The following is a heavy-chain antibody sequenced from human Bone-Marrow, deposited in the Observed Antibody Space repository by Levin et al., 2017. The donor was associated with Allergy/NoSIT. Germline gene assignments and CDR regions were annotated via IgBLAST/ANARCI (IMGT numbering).Heavy chain of an antibody. CDR2: IYYSGST. CDR1: GGSISSSSYY. D-gene: IGHD3-22*01. CDR3: ARRSGYYPTFDY. V-gene: IGHV4-39*01. J-gene: IGHJ4*02. Sequence: NASETLSLTCTVSGGSISSSSYYWGWIRQPPGKGLEWIGSIYYSGSTYYNPSLKSRVTISVDTSKNQFSLKLSSVTAADTAVYYCARRSGYYPTFDYWGQGTLVTVSS.